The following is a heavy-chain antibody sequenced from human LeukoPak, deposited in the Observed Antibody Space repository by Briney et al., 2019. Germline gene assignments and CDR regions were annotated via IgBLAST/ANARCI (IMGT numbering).Heavy chain of an antibody. J-gene: IGHJ4*02. CDR1: GGTFSSYA. V-gene: IGHV1-69*13. Sequence: ALVKVSCKASGGTFSSYAISWVRQAPGQGLEWMGGIIPIFGTANYAQKFQGRVTITADESTSTAYMELSSLRSEDTAVYYCARGSSYYDFWSGYYAYSNSDYFDYWGQGTLVTVSS. CDR3: ARGSSYYDFWSGYYAYSNSDYFDY. CDR2: IIPIFGTA. D-gene: IGHD3-3*01.